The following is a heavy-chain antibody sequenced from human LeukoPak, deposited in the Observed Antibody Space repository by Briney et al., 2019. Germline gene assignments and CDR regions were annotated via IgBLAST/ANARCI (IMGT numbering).Heavy chain of an antibody. Sequence: GESLKISCKGSGYSFTSYWIGWVRQMPGKGLEWMGIIYPGDSDTRYSPSFQGQVTISADKSISTPYLQWSSLKASDTAMYYCARLPNYYYYYMDVWGKGTTVTISS. CDR1: GYSFTSYW. CDR2: IYPGDSDT. J-gene: IGHJ6*03. CDR3: ARLPNYYYYYMDV. V-gene: IGHV5-51*01.